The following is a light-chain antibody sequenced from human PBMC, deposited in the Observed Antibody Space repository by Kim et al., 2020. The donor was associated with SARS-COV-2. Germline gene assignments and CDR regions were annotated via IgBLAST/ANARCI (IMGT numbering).Light chain of an antibody. CDR3: SSYTSSSTRV. CDR1: ASDVGVYKY. V-gene: IGLV2-14*03. Sequence: GQPTIINPIGTASDVGVYKYVYWYKQQPGNATHLMIYDVSQRPPGVSHRFSGTKAGNTASLTISGLQAEDEADYYCSSYTSSSTRVFGGGTQLTVL. J-gene: IGLJ3*02. CDR2: DVS.